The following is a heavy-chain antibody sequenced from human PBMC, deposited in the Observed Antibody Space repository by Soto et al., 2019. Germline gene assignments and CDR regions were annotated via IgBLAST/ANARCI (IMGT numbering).Heavy chain of an antibody. D-gene: IGHD6-6*01. CDR2: IYYSGST. CDR3: ARVVADRLNAFDI. Sequence: PSETLSLTCTVSGGSISSYYWSWIRPPPGKGLEWIGYIYYSGSTNYNPSLKSRVTISVDTSKNQFSLKLSSVTAADTAVYYCARVVADRLNAFDIWGQGTMVTV. V-gene: IGHV4-59*01. CDR1: GGSISSYY. J-gene: IGHJ3*02.